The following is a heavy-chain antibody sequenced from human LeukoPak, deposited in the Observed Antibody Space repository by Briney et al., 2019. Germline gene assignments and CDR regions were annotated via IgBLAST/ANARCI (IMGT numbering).Heavy chain of an antibody. CDR3: ARGHYYDKPLGY. CDR2: INHSGST. J-gene: IGHJ4*02. Sequence: SETLSLTCAVYGGSFSGYYWSWIRQPPGKGLEWIGEINHSGSTNYNPSLKSRVTISVDTSKNQFSLKLSSVTAADTAVYYCARGHYYDKPLGYWGQGTLVTVSS. V-gene: IGHV4-34*01. CDR1: GGSFSGYY. D-gene: IGHD3-22*01.